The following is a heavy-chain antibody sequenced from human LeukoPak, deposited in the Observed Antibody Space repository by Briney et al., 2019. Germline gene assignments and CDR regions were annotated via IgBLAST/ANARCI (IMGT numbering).Heavy chain of an antibody. D-gene: IGHD3-22*01. V-gene: IGHV3-33*01. CDR1: GFTFSRVG. CDR2: IWYDGSNQ. J-gene: IGHJ4*02. Sequence: GRSLRLSCEASGFTFSRVGMHWVRQAPGKGLEWVAVIWYDGSNQDYADSVKGRFTISRDNSKNTLYLQVSSLRAEDTAVYYCARDRWYDGSGYIAAFDYWGQGTLVTVS. CDR3: ARDRWYDGSGYIAAFDY.